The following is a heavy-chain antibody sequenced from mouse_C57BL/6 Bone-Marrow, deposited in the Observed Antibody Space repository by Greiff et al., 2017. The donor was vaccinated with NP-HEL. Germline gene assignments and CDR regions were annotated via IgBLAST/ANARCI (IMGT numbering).Heavy chain of an antibody. J-gene: IGHJ2*01. CDR3: ARSRGWLLLDY. V-gene: IGHV1-69*01. CDR2: IDPSDSYT. CDR1: GYTFTSYW. D-gene: IGHD2-3*01. Sequence: QVQLQQSGAELVMPGASVKLSCKASGYTFTSYWMHWVKQRPGQGLEWIGEIDPSDSYTNYNQKFKGKSTLTVDKSSSTAYMQLSSLTSEDSAVYYCARSRGWLLLDYWGQGTTLTVSS.